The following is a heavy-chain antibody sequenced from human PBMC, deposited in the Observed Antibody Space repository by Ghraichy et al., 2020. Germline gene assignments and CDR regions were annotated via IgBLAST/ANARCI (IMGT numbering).Heavy chain of an antibody. CDR3: AKLGEVQGYGDYGNDY. CDR2: ISGSGGST. J-gene: IGHJ4*02. Sequence: GGSLRLSCAASGFTFSSYAMSWVRQAPGKGLEWVSAISGSGGSTYYADSVKGRFTISRDNSKNTLYLQMNSLRAEDTAVYYCAKLGEVQGYGDYGNDYWGQGTLVTVSS. D-gene: IGHD4-17*01. CDR1: GFTFSSYA. V-gene: IGHV3-23*01.